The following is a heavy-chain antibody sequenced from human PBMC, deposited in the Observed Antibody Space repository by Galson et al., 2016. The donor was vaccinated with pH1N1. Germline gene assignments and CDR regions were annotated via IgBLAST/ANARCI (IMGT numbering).Heavy chain of an antibody. Sequence: SLRLSCAASGFVFRDYGMNWVRQAPGKGLEWLAYITSSSRTIHYTDSVKGRFTISRDNARNSLFLQMNSVRVDDTAVYFCAKTVTHAHYQFDRWGRGTPVTVSS. V-gene: IGHV3-48*04. J-gene: IGHJ2*01. CDR3: AKTVTHAHYQFDR. CDR2: ITSSSRTI. CDR1: GFVFRDYG. D-gene: IGHD3-10*01.